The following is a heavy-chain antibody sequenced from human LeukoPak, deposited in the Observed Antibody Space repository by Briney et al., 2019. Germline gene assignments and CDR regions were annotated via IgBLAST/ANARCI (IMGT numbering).Heavy chain of an antibody. CDR3: ARAYYYDSSGYQYNWFDP. J-gene: IGHJ5*02. CDR1: GGSISSGGYS. D-gene: IGHD3-22*01. Sequence: SQTLSPTCAVSGGSISSGGYSWSWIRQPPGKGLEWIGYIYHSGSTYYNPSLKSRVTISVDRSKNQFSLKLSSVTAADTAVYYCARAYYYDSSGYQYNWFDPWGQGALVTVSS. CDR2: IYHSGST. V-gene: IGHV4-30-2*01.